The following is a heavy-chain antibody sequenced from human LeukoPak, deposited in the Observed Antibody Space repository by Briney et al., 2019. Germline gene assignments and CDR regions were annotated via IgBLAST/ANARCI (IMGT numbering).Heavy chain of an antibody. J-gene: IGHJ4*02. CDR1: GFTFTGYS. CDR2: IFPNSGGT. Sequence: GASVKVSCKASGFTFTGYSMHWVRQAPGQGLEWMGWIFPNSGGTNYAQKFQGRITMTRDTSISIAYMELSNLKSDDTAVYYCARGGTDYSNRLLDYWGQGTLVTVSS. D-gene: IGHD4-11*01. CDR3: ARGGTDYSNRLLDY. V-gene: IGHV1-2*02.